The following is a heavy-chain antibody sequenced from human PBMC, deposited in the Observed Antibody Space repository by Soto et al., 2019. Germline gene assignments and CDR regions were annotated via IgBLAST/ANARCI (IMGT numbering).Heavy chain of an antibody. CDR2: IIPILGIA. CDR3: ARLLYYDSSGYPVDY. V-gene: IGHV1-69*02. D-gene: IGHD3-22*01. CDR1: GGTFSSY. Sequence: SVKVSCKASGGTFSSYISWVRQAPGQGLEWMGRIIPILGIANYAQKFQGRVTITADKSTSTAYMELSSLRSEDTAVYYCARLLYYDSSGYPVDYWGQGNLVTVS. J-gene: IGHJ4*02.